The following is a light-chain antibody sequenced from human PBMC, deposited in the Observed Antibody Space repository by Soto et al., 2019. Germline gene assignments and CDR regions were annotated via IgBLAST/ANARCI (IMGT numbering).Light chain of an antibody. J-gene: IGKJ1*01. CDR3: QKYNNWPRT. Sequence: IVMTHSPSTLSLSPVERATLSFMASQSVSSSFLSLYQQKPGQAPRLLIYCASTRATGIPARFSGSGSGTEFTLTISSLQSEDFAVYYCQKYNNWPRTFGQGTKVDIK. CDR2: CAS. V-gene: IGKV3D-7*01. CDR1: QSVSSSF.